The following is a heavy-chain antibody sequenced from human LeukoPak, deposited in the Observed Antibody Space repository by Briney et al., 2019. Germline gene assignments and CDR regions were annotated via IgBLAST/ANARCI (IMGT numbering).Heavy chain of an antibody. V-gene: IGHV4-34*01. Sequence: SETLSLTCAVYGGSFSGYYWSWIRQPPGTGQELIGEINHSGSTNYNPSLKSRVTISVDTSKNQFSLKLSSVTAADTAVYYCARHDMVVTSNFDYWGQGTLVTVSS. J-gene: IGHJ4*02. D-gene: IGHD2-15*01. CDR2: INHSGST. CDR3: ARHDMVVTSNFDY. CDR1: GGSFSGYY.